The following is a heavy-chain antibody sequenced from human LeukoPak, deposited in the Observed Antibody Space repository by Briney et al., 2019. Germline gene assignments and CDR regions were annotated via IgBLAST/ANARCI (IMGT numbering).Heavy chain of an antibody. J-gene: IGHJ3*02. CDR3: AREGPNDAFDI. Sequence: GGSLRLSCAASGFTFSSYSMSWVRQAPGKGLEWVSYISSSSSTIYYADSVKGRFTISRDNAKNSLYLQMNSLRAEGTAVYYCAREGPNDAFDIWGQGTMVTVSS. CDR1: GFTFSSYS. V-gene: IGHV3-48*01. CDR2: ISSSSSTI.